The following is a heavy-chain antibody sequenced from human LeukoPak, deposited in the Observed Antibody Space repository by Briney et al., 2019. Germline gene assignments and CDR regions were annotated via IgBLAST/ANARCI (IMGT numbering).Heavy chain of an antibody. D-gene: IGHD6-13*01. CDR2: ISSSSSYI. Sequence: PGGPLRLSCAASGFTFSSYSMNWVRQAPGKGLEWVSSISSSSSYIYYADSVKGRFTISRDNAKNSLYLQMNSLRAEDTAVYYCARAGSSSWYGNWFDPWGQGTLVTVSS. J-gene: IGHJ5*02. V-gene: IGHV3-21*01. CDR1: GFTFSSYS. CDR3: ARAGSSSWYGNWFDP.